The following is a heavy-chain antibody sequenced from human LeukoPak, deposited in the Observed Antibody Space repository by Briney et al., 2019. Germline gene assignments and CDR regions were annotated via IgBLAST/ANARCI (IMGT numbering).Heavy chain of an antibody. V-gene: IGHV4-38-2*02. Sequence: PSETLSLTCTVSGYSISSGYYWGWIRQPPGKGLEWIGSIYHSGSTYYNPSLKSRVTISVDTSKNQFSLKLSSVTAADTAVYYCAAARKDIVVVPAAVNYYYYMDVWGKGTTVTVSS. CDR3: AAARKDIVVVPAAVNYYYYMDV. D-gene: IGHD2-2*01. CDR1: GYSISSGYY. CDR2: IYHSGST. J-gene: IGHJ6*03.